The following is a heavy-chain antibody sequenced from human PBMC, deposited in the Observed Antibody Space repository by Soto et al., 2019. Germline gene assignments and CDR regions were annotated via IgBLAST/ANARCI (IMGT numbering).Heavy chain of an antibody. D-gene: IGHD4-17*01. Sequence: SETLSLTCTVSNDSISSYYWSWIRQPPGKGLEWIGYVYYSGGTKYNPSLKSRLTMSLDMSKKQFSLRLTSVTAADTAVYFCARTTRMTTMIDYWGKGTQVTVSS. CDR3: ARTTRMTTMIDY. CDR2: VYYSGGT. J-gene: IGHJ4*02. CDR1: NDSISSYY. V-gene: IGHV4-59*01.